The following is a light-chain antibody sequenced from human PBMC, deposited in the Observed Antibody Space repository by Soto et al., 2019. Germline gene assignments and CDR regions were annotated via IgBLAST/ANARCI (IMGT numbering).Light chain of an antibody. Sequence: QSALTQPASVSGSPGQSITMSCTGATSGVGSYNLVSWYQHHPGKAPKLIIYEGSKRPSGVSNRFSGSKSGNTASLTISGLQAEDEADYYCSSYADSSNFYVVFGGGTKLTVL. J-gene: IGLJ2*01. V-gene: IGLV2-23*03. CDR3: SSYADSSNFYVV. CDR1: TSGVGSYNL. CDR2: EGS.